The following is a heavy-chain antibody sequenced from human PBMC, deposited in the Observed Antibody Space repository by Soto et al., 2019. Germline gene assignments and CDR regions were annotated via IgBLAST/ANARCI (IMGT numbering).Heavy chain of an antibody. Sequence: PSETLSLTCTVSGGSISSSSYYWGWIRQAPGKGLEWIGEIYHNENTDYNPSLKSRVTISIDKSKNQFSLKLSSVTAADTAVYYCRWQTGYYYGMDVWGQGTTVTVSS. V-gene: IGHV4-39*01. CDR1: GGSISSSSYY. D-gene: IGHD2-15*01. CDR2: IYHNENT. CDR3: RWQTGYYYGMDV. J-gene: IGHJ6*02.